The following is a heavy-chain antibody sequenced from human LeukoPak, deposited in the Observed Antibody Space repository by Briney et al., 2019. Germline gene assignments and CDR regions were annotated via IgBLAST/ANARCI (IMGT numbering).Heavy chain of an antibody. Sequence: PSETLSLTCTVSGGSISSYYWSWIRQPPGKGLEWIGYIYYSESTNYNPSLKSRVTISVDTSKNQFSLKLSSVTAADTAVYYCARGLTMVRGDDRDYWGQGTLVTVSS. CDR3: ARGLTMVRGDDRDY. CDR1: GGSISSYY. CDR2: IYYSEST. V-gene: IGHV4-59*01. D-gene: IGHD3-10*01. J-gene: IGHJ4*02.